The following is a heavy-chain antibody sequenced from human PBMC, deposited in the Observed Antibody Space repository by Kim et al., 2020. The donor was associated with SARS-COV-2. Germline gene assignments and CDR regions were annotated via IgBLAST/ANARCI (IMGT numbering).Heavy chain of an antibody. D-gene: IGHD3-10*01. CDR1: GYTFTSYD. CDR2: MNPNSGNT. CDR3: ARGQKRITMVRGVISPPLGGMDV. V-gene: IGHV1-8*01. Sequence: ASVKVSCKASGYTFTSYDINWVRQATGQGLEWMGWMNPNSGNTGYAQKFQGRVTMTRNTSISTAYMELSSLRSEDTAVYYCARGQKRITMVRGVISPPLGGMDVWGQGTTVTVSS. J-gene: IGHJ6*02.